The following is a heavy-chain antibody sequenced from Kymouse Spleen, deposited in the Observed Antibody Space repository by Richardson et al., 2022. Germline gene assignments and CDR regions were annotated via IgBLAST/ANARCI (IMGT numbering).Heavy chain of an antibody. CDR2: IYYSGST. CDR3: ARWEVRGALFDY. CDR1: GGSISSYY. J-gene: IGHJ4*02. V-gene: IGHV4-59*01. D-gene: IGHD3-10*01. Sequence: QVQLQESGPGLVKPSETLSLTCTVSGGSISSYYWSWIRQPPGKGLEWIGYIYYSGSTNYNPSLKSRVTISVDTSKNQFSLKLSSVTAADTAVYYCARWEVRGALFDYWGQGTLVTVSS.